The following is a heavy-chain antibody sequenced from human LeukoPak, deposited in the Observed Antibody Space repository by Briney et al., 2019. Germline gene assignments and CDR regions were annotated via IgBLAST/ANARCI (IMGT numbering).Heavy chain of an antibody. D-gene: IGHD6-13*01. CDR3: ARGKGLTYSSSWSYCDY. Sequence: GGSLRLSCAASGFTFNIYTMHWVRQAPGKGLEWVALISYNDNNKSYAGSVKGRFTISRDNSKNTVYLQMNSLRTEDTAVYYCARGKGLTYSSSWSYCDYWGQGTLVIVSS. CDR1: GFTFNIYT. CDR2: ISYNDNNK. J-gene: IGHJ4*02. V-gene: IGHV3-30-3*01.